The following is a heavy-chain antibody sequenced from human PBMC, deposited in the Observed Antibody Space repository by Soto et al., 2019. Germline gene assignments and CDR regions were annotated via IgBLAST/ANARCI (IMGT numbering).Heavy chain of an antibody. CDR2: IHRGGT. V-gene: IGHV3-23*03. CDR1: GFIFGNFA. CDR3: AXATHNAEGEYCGRVSCAAEYFQA. D-gene: IGHD1-26*01. J-gene: IGHJ1*01. Sequence: EVQLLESGGTLVQPGGSLRLSCATSGFIFGNFAMSWVRQSPGKGLEWVSTIHRGGTFYADSVRGRFTISXXXXXXTLXXXXXXXXXXXXXXXXXAXATHNAEGEYCGRVSCAAEYFQAWGQXTL.